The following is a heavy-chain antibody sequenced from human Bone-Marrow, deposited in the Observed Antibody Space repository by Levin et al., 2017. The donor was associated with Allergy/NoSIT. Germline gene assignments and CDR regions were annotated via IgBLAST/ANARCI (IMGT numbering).Heavy chain of an antibody. CDR1: GFTISSNY. Sequence: GESLKISCAASGFTISSNYMSWVRQAPGKGLEWVAVMYSAGNTYYADFVKGRFTISRDNSKNTLYLQMNSLRAEDTAVYYCARGAIPAAGETADHWGQGTLVTVSA. V-gene: IGHV3-53*01. J-gene: IGHJ5*02. CDR3: ARGAIPAAGETADH. D-gene: IGHD6-25*01. CDR2: MYSAGNT.